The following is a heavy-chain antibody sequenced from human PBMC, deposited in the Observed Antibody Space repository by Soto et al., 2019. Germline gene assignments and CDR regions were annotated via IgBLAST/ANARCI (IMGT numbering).Heavy chain of an antibody. J-gene: IGHJ4*02. CDR2: ITTYNGNR. Sequence: QVQLVQSGPEVKNPGASVKVSCKASGYTFKNYGITWVRQAPGQGLEWVGWITTYNGNRYSAEKFQGRVTMTTDTSTSTTYMELKSLTSDDTGVYYCARDAQPKGVAADGASDYWGQGTLVTVSS. CDR3: ARDAQPKGVAADGASDY. CDR1: GYTFKNYG. V-gene: IGHV1-18*01. D-gene: IGHD6-19*01.